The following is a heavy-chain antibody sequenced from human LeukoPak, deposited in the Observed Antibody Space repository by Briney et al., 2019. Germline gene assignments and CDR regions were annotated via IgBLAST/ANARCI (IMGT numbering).Heavy chain of an antibody. D-gene: IGHD3-22*01. CDR1: GYTFTGYY. Sequence: GASVKVSCKASGYTFTGYYMHWVRQAPGQGLEWMGWINPDSGGTNYAQKFQGWVTMTRDTSISTAYMELSRLRSDDTAVYYCARGSYYDSSGSDAFDIWGQGTMVTVSS. V-gene: IGHV1-2*04. J-gene: IGHJ3*02. CDR2: INPDSGGT. CDR3: ARGSYYDSSGSDAFDI.